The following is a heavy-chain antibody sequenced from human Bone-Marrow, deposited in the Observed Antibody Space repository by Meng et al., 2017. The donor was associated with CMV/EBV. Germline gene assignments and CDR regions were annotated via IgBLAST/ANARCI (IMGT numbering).Heavy chain of an antibody. CDR3: ARCLSDYHILTSRVNYYAMDV. CDR2: IIPIFGTA. J-gene: IGHJ6*02. Sequence: SVKVSCKASGGTFSSYAISWVRQAPGQGLEWMGGIIPIFGTANYAQKFQGRVTITTDESTSTAYMELNSLRAEDTAVYYCARCLSDYHILTSRVNYYAMDVWGQGTTVTVAS. V-gene: IGHV1-69*05. D-gene: IGHD3-9*01. CDR1: GGTFSSYA.